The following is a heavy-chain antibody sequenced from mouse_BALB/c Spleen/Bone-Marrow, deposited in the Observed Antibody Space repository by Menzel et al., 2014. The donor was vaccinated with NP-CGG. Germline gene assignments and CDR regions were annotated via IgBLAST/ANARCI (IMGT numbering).Heavy chain of an antibody. CDR3: ATRFITTAGY. CDR1: GYTFTDYN. CDR2: IYPYNGGT. J-gene: IGHJ2*01. D-gene: IGHD1-2*01. Sequence: EVQLQHSGPELVKPGASVKISCKASGYTFTDYNMHWVKQSHGKSLEWIGYIYPYNGGTGYNQKFKSKATLTVDNSSSTAYMELRSLTSEDSAVYYCATRFITTAGYWGQGTTLTVSS. V-gene: IGHV1S29*02.